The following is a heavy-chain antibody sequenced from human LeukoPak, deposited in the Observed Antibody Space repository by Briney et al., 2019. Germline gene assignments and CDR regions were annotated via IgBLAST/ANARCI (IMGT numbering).Heavy chain of an antibody. CDR3: ARARSGDGFNLDY. CDR1: GFTFSRYG. Sequence: GGSLRLSCAASGFTFSRYGMHWVRQAPGKGLEWLAVISYDGTDKYYADSVKGRFTIPRDNSKNTLYLQVNSLRAEDTAVYFCARARSGDGFNLDYWGQGTLVTVSS. V-gene: IGHV3-33*01. CDR2: ISYDGTDK. J-gene: IGHJ4*02. D-gene: IGHD5-24*01.